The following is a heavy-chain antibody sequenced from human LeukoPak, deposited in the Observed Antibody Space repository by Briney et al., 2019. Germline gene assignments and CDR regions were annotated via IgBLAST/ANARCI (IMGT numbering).Heavy chain of an antibody. CDR2: SYYTGNT. CDR1: GDSVSGYY. J-gene: IGHJ4*02. Sequence: PSETLSLTCTVSGDSVSGYYWNWIRQPPGQGLEWIGYSYYTGNTNYNPSLKGRVTISVDRSKNQFSLRLSSVTTADTALYYCARGAYTYGSYFGFWGQGTLVTVSS. V-gene: IGHV4-59*02. CDR3: ARGAYTYGSYFGF. D-gene: IGHD5-18*01.